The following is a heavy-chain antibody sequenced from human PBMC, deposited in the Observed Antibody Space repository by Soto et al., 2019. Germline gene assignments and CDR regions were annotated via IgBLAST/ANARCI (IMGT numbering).Heavy chain of an antibody. CDR2: INHSGST. CDR3: ARGGELVTATYFDY. Sequence: SETLSLTCAVYGGSFSGYYWSWIRQPPGKGLEWIGEINHSGSTNYNPSLKSRVTISVDTSKNQFSLKLSSVTAADTAVYYCARGGELVTATYFDYWGQGTLVTVSS. V-gene: IGHV4-34*01. D-gene: IGHD2-21*02. J-gene: IGHJ4*02. CDR1: GGSFSGYY.